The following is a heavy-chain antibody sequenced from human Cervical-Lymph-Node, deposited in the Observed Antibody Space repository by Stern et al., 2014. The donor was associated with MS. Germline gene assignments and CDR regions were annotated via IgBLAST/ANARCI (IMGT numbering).Heavy chain of an antibody. CDR1: GGSISSSGYY. Sequence: VQLVQSGPGLVKPSQTLSLTCTVSGGSISSSGYYWSWIRQPADKGLEWIGRIHASGGTYYNPSLKRRVTISMDTAKHQFSRQLTSVTAADTAVYYCATTRWDLFTWNWFDPWGQGTLVTVSS. CDR2: IHASGGT. J-gene: IGHJ5*02. CDR3: ATTRWDLFTWNWFDP. D-gene: IGHD1-26*01. V-gene: IGHV4-61*02.